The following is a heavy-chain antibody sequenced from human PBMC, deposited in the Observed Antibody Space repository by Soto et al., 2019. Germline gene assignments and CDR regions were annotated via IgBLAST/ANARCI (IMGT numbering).Heavy chain of an antibody. CDR1: GGSISSGGYY. D-gene: IGHD6-6*01. Sequence: SETMSVTCRVSGGSISSGGYYWTWIRQHPGKGLEWIGYNYYSGITYYNPSLKSRVTISLDTSKNQFSLKLSSVTAADTAVYYCARGSSIAGLYYGMDVWGQGTTVTVSS. V-gene: IGHV4-31*03. CDR3: ARGSSIAGLYYGMDV. CDR2: NYYSGIT. J-gene: IGHJ6*02.